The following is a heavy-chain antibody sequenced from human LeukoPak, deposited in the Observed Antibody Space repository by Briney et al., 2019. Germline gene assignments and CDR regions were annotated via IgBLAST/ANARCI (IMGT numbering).Heavy chain of an antibody. CDR2: INPNSGGT. D-gene: IGHD6-19*01. J-gene: IGHJ4*02. V-gene: IGHV1-2*02. CDR3: ARENPYSSGWYYY. Sequence: ASVKVSCKASGYTFTDYYIHWVRQAPGQGLEWMGWINPNSGGTNYAQKFQGRVTMTRDTSISTAYMELSRLRSDDTAVYYCARENPYSSGWYYYWGQGTLVTVSS. CDR1: GYTFTDYY.